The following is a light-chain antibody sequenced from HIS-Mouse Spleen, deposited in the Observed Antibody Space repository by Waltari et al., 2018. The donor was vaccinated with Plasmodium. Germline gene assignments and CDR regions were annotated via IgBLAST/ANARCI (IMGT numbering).Light chain of an antibody. V-gene: IGKV1-39*01. CDR1: QSISSY. CDR3: QQNYNTWT. J-gene: IGKJ1*01. CDR2: AAS. Sequence: DIQMTQSPSSLSASVGDRVTITCRASQSISSYLRWYQQKPGKAPNLLIYAASSFQSGVPTRFSGSGSGTDFTLTISSQQPEDFATYYYQQNYNTWTFGQGTKVEIK.